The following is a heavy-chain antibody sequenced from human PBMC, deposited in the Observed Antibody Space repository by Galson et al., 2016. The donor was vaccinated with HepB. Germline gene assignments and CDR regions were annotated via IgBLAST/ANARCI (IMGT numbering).Heavy chain of an antibody. CDR3: ARDKGEAGGQHYFYMDV. Sequence: SVKVSCKASGYTFTGYYFMYWVRQAPGQGLEWIGRINPKTGDTNYAQKFQGRVTMTRDTSMSTAYMDLTRLTDEDTAVYYCARDKGEAGGQHYFYMDVWGKGTTVTVSS. CDR2: INPKTGDT. D-gene: IGHD2-8*02. CDR1: GYTFTGYYF. J-gene: IGHJ6*03. V-gene: IGHV1-2*06.